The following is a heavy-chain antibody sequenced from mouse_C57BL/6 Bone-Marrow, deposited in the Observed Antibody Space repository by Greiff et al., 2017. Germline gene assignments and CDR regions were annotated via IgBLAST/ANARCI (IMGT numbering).Heavy chain of an antibody. J-gene: IGHJ2*01. D-gene: IGHD2-5*01. CDR3: ARAGYSNYGDY. CDR2: IYPGSGST. Sequence: VQLQQSVAELVRPGASVKLSCTASGFNIKNTYMHWVKQRPGQGLEWIGDIYPGSGSTNYNEKFKSKATLTVDTSSSTAYMQLSSLTSEDSAVYYCARAGYSNYGDYWGQGTTLTVSS. CDR1: GFNIKNTY. V-gene: IGHV1-55*01.